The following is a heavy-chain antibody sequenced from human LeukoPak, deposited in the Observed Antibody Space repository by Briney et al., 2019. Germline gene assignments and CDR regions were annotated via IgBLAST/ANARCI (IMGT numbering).Heavy chain of an antibody. J-gene: IGHJ6*03. CDR1: GFTFSNYA. CDR3: AKLGGVLRYFDWLLYYYYMDV. Sequence: GGSLRLSCAASGFTFSNYAMSWVRQAPGKGLEWVSAISGSGGSTYYADSVKGRFTISRDNSKNTLYLQMNSLRAEDTAVYYCAKLGGVLRYFDWLLYYYYMDVWGKGTTVTISS. CDR2: ISGSGGST. V-gene: IGHV3-23*01. D-gene: IGHD3-9*01.